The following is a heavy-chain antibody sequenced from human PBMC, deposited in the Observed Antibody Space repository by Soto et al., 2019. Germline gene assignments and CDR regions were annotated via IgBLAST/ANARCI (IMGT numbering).Heavy chain of an antibody. Sequence: QVQLVESGGGVVQPGRSLRLSCAASGFTFSSYAMHWVRQAPGKGLEWVAVISYEGSNKYYADSVKGRFTISRDNSNNTLYLQLNSLRAEDTAVYYCAREQPPMDAEDYDYGRDVWGQGTTVTVSS. J-gene: IGHJ6*02. CDR1: GFTFSSYA. CDR3: AREQPPMDAEDYDYGRDV. V-gene: IGHV3-30-3*01. D-gene: IGHD6-13*01. CDR2: ISYEGSNK.